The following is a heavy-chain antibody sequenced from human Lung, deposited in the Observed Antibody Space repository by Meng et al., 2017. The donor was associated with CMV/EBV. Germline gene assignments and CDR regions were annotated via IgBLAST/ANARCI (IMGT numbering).Heavy chain of an antibody. D-gene: IGHD3-3*01. CDR1: GYTFTGYY. J-gene: IGHJ6*02. V-gene: IGHV1-2*02. CDR3: AYTYDFWSGYYPPGMDV. CDR2: INPNSGGT. Sequence: ASVXVSXKASGYTFTGYYMHWVRQAPGQGLEWMGWINPNSGGTNYAQKFQGRVTMTRDTSISTAYMELSRLRSDDTAVYYCAYTYDFWSGYYPPGMDVWGRGXTVTVSS.